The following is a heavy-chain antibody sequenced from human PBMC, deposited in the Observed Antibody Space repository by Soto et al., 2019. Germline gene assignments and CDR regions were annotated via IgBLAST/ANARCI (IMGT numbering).Heavy chain of an antibody. CDR1: GFTFNNYA. D-gene: IGHD2-8*01. Sequence: EVQLLESGGGLVQPGGSLRLACAASGFTFNNYAMNWVSQAPGRGLEWVSIISPNGDSTYYADSVKGRFTISRDNSQNTLFLQMNSMRAEDTAIYFCAKVRLTDYLRYAPHLWGQGTLVTVSS. J-gene: IGHJ3*01. CDR2: ISPNGDST. V-gene: IGHV3-23*01. CDR3: AKVRLTDYLRYAPHL.